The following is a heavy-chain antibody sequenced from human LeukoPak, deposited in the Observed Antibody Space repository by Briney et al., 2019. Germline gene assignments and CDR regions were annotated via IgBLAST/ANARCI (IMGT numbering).Heavy chain of an antibody. D-gene: IGHD3-3*01. CDR3: ARDTRDITIFGVVIIYYGMDV. Sequence: SVKVSCKASGGTFSSYAISWVRQAPGQGLEWMGGIIPIFGTANYAQKFQGRVTITADESTSTAYMELSSLRSEDTAVYYCARDTRDITIFGVVIIYYGMDVWGQGTTVTVSS. J-gene: IGHJ6*02. CDR1: GGTFSSYA. CDR2: IIPIFGTA. V-gene: IGHV1-69*13.